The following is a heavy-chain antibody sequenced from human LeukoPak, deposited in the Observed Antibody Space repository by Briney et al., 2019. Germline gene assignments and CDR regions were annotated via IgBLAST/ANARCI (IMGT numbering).Heavy chain of an antibody. CDR1: GFTFSSYW. D-gene: IGHD5-24*01. Sequence: GGSLRLSCAASGFTFSSYWMSWVRQAPGKGLEWVANIKQDGSERYYVDSVKGRFTISRDNAKNSLYLQMNSLRAEDTAVYYCARDQRNGYNYGAFDTWGQGTMVTVPS. V-gene: IGHV3-7*01. J-gene: IGHJ3*02. CDR3: ARDQRNGYNYGAFDT. CDR2: IKQDGSER.